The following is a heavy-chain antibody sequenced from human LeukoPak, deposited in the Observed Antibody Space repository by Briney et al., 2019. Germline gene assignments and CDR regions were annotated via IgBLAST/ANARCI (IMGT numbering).Heavy chain of an antibody. V-gene: IGHV3-23*01. CDR3: AKDSYYHGSGSYYLSRYYYYGMDV. CDR2: ISGSGGST. CDR1: GFTFSSYA. D-gene: IGHD3-10*01. J-gene: IGHJ6*04. Sequence: GGSLRLFCAASGFTFSSYAMSWVRQAPGKGLEWVSAISGSGGSTYYADSVKGRFTISRDNSKNTLYLQMNSLRAEDTAVYYCAKDSYYHGSGSYYLSRYYYYGMDVWGKGTTVTVSS.